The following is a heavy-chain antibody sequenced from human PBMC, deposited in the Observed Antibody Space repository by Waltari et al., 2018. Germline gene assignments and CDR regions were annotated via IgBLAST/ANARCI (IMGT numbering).Heavy chain of an antibody. J-gene: IGHJ3*02. CDR2: IIPILGIA. D-gene: IGHD3-10*01. CDR3: ARNLYYGSGSYWERVAFDI. Sequence: QVQLVQSGAEVKKPGSSVKVSCKASGGTFSSYAISWVRQAPGQGLEWMGRIIPILGIANDAQKVQGRVTITADKSTSTAYMELSSLRSEDTAVYYCARNLYYGSGSYWERVAFDIWGQGTMVTVSS. CDR1: GGTFSSYA. V-gene: IGHV1-69*04.